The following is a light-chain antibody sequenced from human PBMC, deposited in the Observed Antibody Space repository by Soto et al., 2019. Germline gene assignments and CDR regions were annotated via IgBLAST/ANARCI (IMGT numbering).Light chain of an antibody. Sequence: QSALTQPASVSGSPGQSITISCSGTSSDVGGYNYVSWYQQHPGKAPKLMIYEVSNRPSGVSNRFSGSKSGNTASLTISGLQAEDEADYICGSYTSSNTLVFGTGTKLTVL. CDR1: SSDVGGYNY. V-gene: IGLV2-14*01. CDR3: GSYTSSNTLV. CDR2: EVS. J-gene: IGLJ1*01.